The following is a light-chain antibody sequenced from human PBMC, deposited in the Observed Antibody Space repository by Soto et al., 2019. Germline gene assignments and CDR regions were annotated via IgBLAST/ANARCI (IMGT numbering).Light chain of an antibody. V-gene: IGLV2-14*01. CDR1: SSDVGGYNY. CDR3: SSYTSSSPPYV. J-gene: IGLJ1*01. CDR2: DVS. Sequence: QSALTQPASVSGSPGQSITISCTGTSSDVGGYNYVSWYQQHPGKASKLMIYDVSNRPSGVSNRFSGSKSGNTAPLTISGLQAEDEADYYCSSYTSSSPPYVFGTGTKVT.